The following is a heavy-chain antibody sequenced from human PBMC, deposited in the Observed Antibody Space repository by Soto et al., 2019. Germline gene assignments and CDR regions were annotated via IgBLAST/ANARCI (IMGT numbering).Heavy chain of an antibody. J-gene: IGHJ4*02. CDR1: GFIFGGNG. V-gene: IGHV3-33*01. CDR3: ARDIGDNAYFE. Sequence: QVQLVESGGGVVQPGRSLRLSCAASGFIFGGNGMHWVRQAPGKGLEWVAMIWFDGSQQRYADSVQGRFIISRDNSKSRLDLEMNRLRVEDTAVYYCARDIGDNAYFEWGQGTLVTVSS. CDR2: IWFDGSQQ. D-gene: IGHD2-21*01.